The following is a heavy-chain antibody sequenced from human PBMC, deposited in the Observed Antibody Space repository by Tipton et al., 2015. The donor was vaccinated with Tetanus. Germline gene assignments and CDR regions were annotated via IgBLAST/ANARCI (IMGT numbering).Heavy chain of an antibody. D-gene: IGHD2-2*01. V-gene: IGHV1-8*01. CDR3: ASGSSIRHGLDV. Sequence: QSGPEVKKPGASVKVSCKASGYTFTCYGLNWVRKAAGRGIEWMGWLNPKSGSTAYAQKFQGRVTMTTNTSITTAFMEVTSLTHEDTAVYYCASGSSIRHGLDVWGHGTSVTVSS. CDR2: LNPKSGST. J-gene: IGHJ6*02. CDR1: GYTFTCYG.